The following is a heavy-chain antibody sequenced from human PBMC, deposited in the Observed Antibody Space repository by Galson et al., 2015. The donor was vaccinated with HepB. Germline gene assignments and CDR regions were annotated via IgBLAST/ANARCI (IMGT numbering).Heavy chain of an antibody. CDR3: ARDAREFKQWLVLDAFDI. V-gene: IGHV3-7*01. D-gene: IGHD6-19*01. J-gene: IGHJ3*02. CDR1: GFTFSSYW. Sequence: SLRLSCAASGFTFSSYWMSWVRQAPGKGLEWGANIKQDGREKYYVDSVKGRFTISRDNAKNSLYLQMNSLRAEDTAVYYCARDAREFKQWLVLDAFDIWGQGTMVTVSS. CDR2: IKQDGREK.